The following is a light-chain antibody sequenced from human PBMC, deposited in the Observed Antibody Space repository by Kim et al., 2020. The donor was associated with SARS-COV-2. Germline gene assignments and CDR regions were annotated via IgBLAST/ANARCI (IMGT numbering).Light chain of an antibody. CDR1: QSVSNNY. CDR3: QQYGSSPGT. V-gene: IGKV3-20*01. CDR2: GAS. Sequence: PGDRAPLSCWASQSVSNNYLAWYQQKPGQAPRLLVFGASSRATGISDRFSGSGSGTDFTLTITRLAPEDCAIYYCQQYGSSPGTFGQGTKVDIK. J-gene: IGKJ1*01.